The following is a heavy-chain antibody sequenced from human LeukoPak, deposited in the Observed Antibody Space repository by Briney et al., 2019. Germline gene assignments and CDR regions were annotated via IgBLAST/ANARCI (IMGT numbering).Heavy chain of an antibody. Sequence: GGSLRLSCAASGFTFSRYSIHWVRRAPGKGLEWVSYISSGTTTIYYADFVKGRFTISRDNAKNSLYLQMDSLRAEDTALYYCATRDAGYSRHFDYWGQGILVTVSS. CDR3: ATRDAGYSRHFDY. CDR1: GFTFSRYS. D-gene: IGHD3-9*01. V-gene: IGHV3-48*01. J-gene: IGHJ4*02. CDR2: ISSGTTTI.